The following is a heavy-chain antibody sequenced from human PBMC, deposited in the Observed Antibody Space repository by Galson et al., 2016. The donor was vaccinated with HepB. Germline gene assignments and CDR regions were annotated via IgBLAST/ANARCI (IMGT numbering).Heavy chain of an antibody. CDR2: IIPISVTT. CDR3: ARVGGYVRGSYRSPRAFDV. CDR1: GGTFSSHT. Sequence: SVKVSCKASGGTFSSHTISWVRQAPGQGLEWMGGIIPISVTTKYAQKFQGRVTISADESTTTAYMELSSLRSEDTAVYYCARVGGYVRGSYRSPRAFDVWGQGTMVTVSS. D-gene: IGHD3-16*02. V-gene: IGHV1-69*13. J-gene: IGHJ3*01.